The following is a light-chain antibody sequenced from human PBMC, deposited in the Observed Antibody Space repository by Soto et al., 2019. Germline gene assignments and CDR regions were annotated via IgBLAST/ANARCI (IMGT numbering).Light chain of an antibody. V-gene: IGLV1-44*01. J-gene: IGLJ2*01. Sequence: QSVLTQPPSASGTPGQRVTISCSGSNSNIGSNPVHWYQQFPGTAPKVLIYSNYQRPSGVPDRFSGSKSGTPASLAISGLQSEDEADYYCAAWDDRLSDLLFGGGTKLT. CDR3: AAWDDRLSDLL. CDR2: SNY. CDR1: NSNIGSNP.